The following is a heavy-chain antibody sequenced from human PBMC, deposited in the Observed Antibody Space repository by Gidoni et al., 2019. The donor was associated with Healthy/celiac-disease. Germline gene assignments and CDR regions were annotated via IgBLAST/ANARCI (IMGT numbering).Heavy chain of an antibody. Sequence: EVQLLESGGGLVQPGGSLRLSCAASGFTCSSYTLSWVRQAPGKGREWVSAISGSGGSTYYADSVKGRFTISRDNSKNTLYLQMNSLGAEDTAVYYCAKVYCSSTSCQKNYYYYYYMDVWGKGTTVTVSS. V-gene: IGHV3-23*01. J-gene: IGHJ6*03. D-gene: IGHD2-2*01. CDR3: AKVYCSSTSCQKNYYYYYYMDV. CDR2: ISGSGGST. CDR1: GFTCSSYT.